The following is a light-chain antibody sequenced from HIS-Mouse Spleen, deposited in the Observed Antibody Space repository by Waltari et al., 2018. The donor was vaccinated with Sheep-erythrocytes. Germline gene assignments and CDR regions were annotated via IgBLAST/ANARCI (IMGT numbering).Light chain of an antibody. CDR3: CSYAGSYNHV. CDR1: SSDVGGYNY. V-gene: IGLV2-14*03. Sequence: QSALTQPASVSGSPGQSITISCTGTSSDVGGYNYVSWHQQHPGKAPKLMIYDVSNRPSVVSNRFSGSKSGNTASLTISGLQAEDEADYYCCSYAGSYNHVFATGTKVTVL. J-gene: IGLJ1*01. CDR2: DVS.